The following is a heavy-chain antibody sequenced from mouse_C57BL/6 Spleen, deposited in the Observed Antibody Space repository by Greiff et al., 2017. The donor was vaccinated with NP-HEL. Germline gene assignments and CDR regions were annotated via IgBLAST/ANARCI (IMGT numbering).Heavy chain of an antibody. CDR2: ISDGGSYT. Sequence: EVKVVESGGGLVKPGGSLKLSCAASGFTFSSYAMSWVRQTPEKRLEWVATISDGGSYTYYPDNVKGRFTISRDNAKNNLYLQMSHLKSEDTAMYYCARDRKNVVTTGFDYWGQGTTLTVSS. D-gene: IGHD2-2*01. J-gene: IGHJ2*01. V-gene: IGHV5-4*01. CDR1: GFTFSSYA. CDR3: ARDRKNVVTTGFDY.